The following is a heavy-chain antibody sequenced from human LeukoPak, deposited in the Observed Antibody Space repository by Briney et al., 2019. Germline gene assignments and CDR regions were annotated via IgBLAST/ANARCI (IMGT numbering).Heavy chain of an antibody. V-gene: IGHV3-21*01. J-gene: IGHJ4*02. D-gene: IGHD2-15*01. CDR2: ISSSSSYI. CDR3: ARDLGYCSGGSCYPPDY. CDR1: GFTFSSYS. Sequence: PGGSLRLSCAASGFTFSSYSMHWVRPAPAKGLEWVSSISSSSSYIYYVDSVKGRFTISRDNAKNSLYLQMNSLRAEDTAVYYCARDLGYCSGGSCYPPDYWGQGTLVTVSS.